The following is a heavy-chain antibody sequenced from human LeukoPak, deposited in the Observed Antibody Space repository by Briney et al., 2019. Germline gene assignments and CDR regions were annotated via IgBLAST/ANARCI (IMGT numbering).Heavy chain of an antibody. CDR2: ISASGVGT. Sequence: GGSLRLSCAASGFAFSNYAVAWVRQAPGKVLEWVSGISASGVGTYYADSVKGWFTISRDNSKNTLYLQMDSLRAEDTALYYCAKDRAGYSGYGYYYYYMDVWGKGTTVTVSS. CDR3: AKDRAGYSGYGYYYYYMDV. J-gene: IGHJ6*03. V-gene: IGHV3-23*01. CDR1: GFAFSNYA. D-gene: IGHD5-12*01.